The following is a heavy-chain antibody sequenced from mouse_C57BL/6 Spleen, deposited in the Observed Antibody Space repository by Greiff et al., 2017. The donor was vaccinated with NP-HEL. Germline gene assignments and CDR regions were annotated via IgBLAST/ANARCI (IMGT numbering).Heavy chain of an antibody. CDR1: GYTFTSYW. V-gene: IGHV1-72*01. Sequence: QVQLQQPGAELVKPGASVKLSCKASGYTFTSYWMHWVKQRPGRGLEWIGRIDPNSGGTKYNEKFKSKATLPVDKPSSTAYMQLSSLTSEDSAVYYCARSGGPQYYYGSSYDWYFDVWGTGTTVTVSS. CDR2: IDPNSGGT. CDR3: ARSGGPQYYYGSSYDWYFDV. J-gene: IGHJ1*03. D-gene: IGHD1-1*01.